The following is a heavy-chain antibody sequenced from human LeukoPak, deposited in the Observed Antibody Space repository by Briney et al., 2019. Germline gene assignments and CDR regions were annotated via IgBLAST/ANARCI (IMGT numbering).Heavy chain of an antibody. V-gene: IGHV3-7*01. Sequence: GGSLRLSCAASGFTFSSYGMHWVRQAPGKGLEWVANIKQDGSEKYYVDSVKGRFTISRDNAKNSLYLQMNSLRAEDTAVYYCARGTSLDYWGQGTLVTVSS. CDR3: ARGTSLDY. CDR2: IKQDGSEK. CDR1: GFTFSSYG. J-gene: IGHJ4*02. D-gene: IGHD3/OR15-3a*01.